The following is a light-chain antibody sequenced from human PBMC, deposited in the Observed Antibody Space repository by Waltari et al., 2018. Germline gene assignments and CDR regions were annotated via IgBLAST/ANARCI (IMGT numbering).Light chain of an antibody. CDR3: SSYTSSSTRV. CDR1: SSDVGHDNY. J-gene: IGLJ3*02. CDR2: EVS. Sequence: QSALTQPASVSGSPGHSITISCTGTSSDVGHDNYVSWYQQHPGKAPKLMIYEVSNRPSGVSNRFSGSKSGNTASLTISGLQAEDEADYYCSSYTSSSTRVFGGGTKLTVL. V-gene: IGLV2-14*01.